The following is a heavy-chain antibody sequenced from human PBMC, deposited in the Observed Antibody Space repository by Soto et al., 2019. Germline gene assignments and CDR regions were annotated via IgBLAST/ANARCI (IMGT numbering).Heavy chain of an antibody. Sequence: EVQLVESGGGLVQPGGSLRLSCAASGFTFSSYWMHWVRQAPGKGLVWVSRINGGGGNTGYADSANGRFTVSRDSAKNTLYLQWTGQRAEDTAVYCRARGVPGPHRMDVWGQGTTVTVSS. CDR2: INGGGGNT. D-gene: IGHD2-2*01. CDR1: GFTFSSYW. CDR3: ARGVPGPHRMDV. J-gene: IGHJ6*02. V-gene: IGHV3-74*01.